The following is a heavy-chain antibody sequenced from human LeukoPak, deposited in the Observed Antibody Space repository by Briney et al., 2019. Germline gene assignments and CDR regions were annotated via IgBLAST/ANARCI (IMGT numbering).Heavy chain of an antibody. D-gene: IGHD6-6*01. CDR3: ASEGPYSSSSRGVWCAFDI. Sequence: GASVKVSCKASGYTFTSYDINWVRQATGQGLEWMGWMNPNSGNTGYAQKFQGRVTITRNTSISTAYMELSSLRSEDTAVYYCASEGPYSSSSRGVWCAFDIWGQGTMVTVSS. J-gene: IGHJ3*02. CDR2: MNPNSGNT. V-gene: IGHV1-8*03. CDR1: GYTFTSYD.